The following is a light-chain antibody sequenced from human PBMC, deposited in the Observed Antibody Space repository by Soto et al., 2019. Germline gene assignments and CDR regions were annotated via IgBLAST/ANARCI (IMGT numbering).Light chain of an antibody. CDR2: EAS. V-gene: IGLV2-23*01. J-gene: IGLJ1*01. CDR1: SRDVGSHKL. CDR3: CSNAAGSTYV. Sequence: QSALTQPASGSGSPGESNTISCSGTSRDVGSHKLVSWYKQYLGKAPRLIIFEASKRPSGVSNRFSGSKSGNTASLTISGLPAEDEADYYCCSNAAGSTYVFGTGTKVPV.